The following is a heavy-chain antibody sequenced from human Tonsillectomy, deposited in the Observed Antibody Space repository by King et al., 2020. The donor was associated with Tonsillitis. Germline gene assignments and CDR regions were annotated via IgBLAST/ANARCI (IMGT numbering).Heavy chain of an antibody. CDR2: IWYDGIDK. J-gene: IGHJ4*02. Sequence: VQLVESGGGVVQPGRSLRLSCAASGFTFSRYVMHWVRQAPGKGREWVAVIWYDGIDKSYADSVKGRFTISRDNSKNTRYLQMNSLRAEDTAVYYCARGSRSGSYFDYWGQGTLVTVSS. CDR3: ARGSRSGSYFDY. CDR1: GFTFSRYV. D-gene: IGHD1-26*01. V-gene: IGHV3-33*08.